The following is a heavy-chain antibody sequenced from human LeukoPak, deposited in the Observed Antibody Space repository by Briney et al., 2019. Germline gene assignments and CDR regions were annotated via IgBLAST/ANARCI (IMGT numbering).Heavy chain of an antibody. J-gene: IGHJ5*02. CDR3: ARIGHSSILSRINWFDP. Sequence: PSETLSLTCTVSGGSISSSSYYWGWIRQPPGKGLEWIGSIYYSGSTYYNPSLKSRVTISVDTSKNQFSLKLSSVTAADTAVYYCARIGHSSILSRINWFDPWAGEPWSPSPQ. CDR1: GGSISSSSYY. D-gene: IGHD6-13*01. V-gene: IGHV4-39*01. CDR2: IYYSGST.